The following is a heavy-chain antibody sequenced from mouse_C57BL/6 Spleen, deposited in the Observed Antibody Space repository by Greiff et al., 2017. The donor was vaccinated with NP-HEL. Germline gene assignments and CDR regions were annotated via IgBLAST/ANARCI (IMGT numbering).Heavy chain of an antibody. J-gene: IGHJ1*03. CDR2: ISDGGSYT. Sequence: EVKLVESGGGLVKPGGSLKLSCAASGFTFSSYAMSWVRQTPEKRLEWVATISDGGSYTYYPDNVKGRFTISRDNAKNNLYLQMSHLKSEDTAMYYGARDDGYYLYWYFDVWGTGTTVTVSS. D-gene: IGHD2-3*01. CDR3: ARDDGYYLYWYFDV. CDR1: GFTFSSYA. V-gene: IGHV5-4*01.